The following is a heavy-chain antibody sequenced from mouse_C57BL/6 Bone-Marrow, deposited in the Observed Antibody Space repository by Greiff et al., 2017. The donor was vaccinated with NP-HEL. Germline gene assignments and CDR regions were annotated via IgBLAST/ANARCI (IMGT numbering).Heavy chain of an antibody. J-gene: IGHJ2*01. V-gene: IGHV1-26*01. Sequence: VQLQQSGPELVKPGASVKISCKASGYTFTDYYMNWVKQSPGKSLEWIGDINPNNGGTSYNQKFKGKATLTVDKSSSTAYMELRSLTSEDSAVYYCARRIYGSSPFAYWGQGTTLTVSS. D-gene: IGHD1-1*01. CDR1: GYTFTDYY. CDR3: ARRIYGSSPFAY. CDR2: INPNNGGT.